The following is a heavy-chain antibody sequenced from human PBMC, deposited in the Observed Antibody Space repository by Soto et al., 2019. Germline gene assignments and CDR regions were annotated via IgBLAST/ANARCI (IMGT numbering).Heavy chain of an antibody. CDR2: IIPIVGAA. D-gene: IGHD3-9*01. J-gene: IGHJ5*02. Sequence: QVQLVQSGAEVKRPGSSVKVSCKASGGTFGTYVIAWVRQAPGQGLEWMGGIIPIVGAANSTHKFQGRLTMTADGSTSTVYMELSKLRSEATAFYVWARDPGFLAEQCGGWFDPWGEGTLVTVSS. CDR1: GGTFGTYV. V-gene: IGHV1-69*01. CDR3: ARDPGFLAEQCGGWFDP.